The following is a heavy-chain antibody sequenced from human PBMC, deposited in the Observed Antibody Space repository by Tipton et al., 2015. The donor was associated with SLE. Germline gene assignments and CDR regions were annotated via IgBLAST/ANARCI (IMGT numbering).Heavy chain of an antibody. CDR3: ARGVPGTGFDY. CDR1: GVSIGSVSYY. V-gene: IGHV4-61*09. Sequence: TLSLTCRVSGVSIGSVSYYWSWIRQPAGKGLEWIGHIYTSGRTNYNPPLKSRVTISADTSNNQFSLKLSSVTATDTAVYYCARGVPGTGFDYWGQGTLVTVSS. CDR2: IYTSGRT. J-gene: IGHJ4*02. D-gene: IGHD3-10*01.